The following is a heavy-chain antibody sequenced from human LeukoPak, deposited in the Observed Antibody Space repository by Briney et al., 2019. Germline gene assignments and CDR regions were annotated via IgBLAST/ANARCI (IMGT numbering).Heavy chain of an antibody. CDR1: GGSISSSSYY. Sequence: SEALSLTCTVSGGSISSSSYYWGWIRQPPGKGLEWIGSIYYSGSTYYNPSLKSRVTISVDTSKNQFSLKLSSVTAADTAVYYCARGRDFWSGYFSTGPGPERYNWFDPWGQGTLVTVSS. D-gene: IGHD3-3*01. CDR3: ARGRDFWSGYFSTGPGPERYNWFDP. J-gene: IGHJ5*02. CDR2: IYYSGST. V-gene: IGHV4-39*07.